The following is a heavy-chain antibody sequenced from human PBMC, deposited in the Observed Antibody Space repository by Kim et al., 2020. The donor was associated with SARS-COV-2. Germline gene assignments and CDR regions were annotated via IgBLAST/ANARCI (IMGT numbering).Heavy chain of an antibody. CDR2: ISWNSGSI. CDR1: GFTFDDYA. J-gene: IGHJ3*02. D-gene: IGHD6-13*01. V-gene: IGHV3-9*01. Sequence: GGSLRLSCAASGFTFDDYAMHWVRQAPGKGLEWVSGISWNSGSIGYADSVKGRFTISRDNAKNSLYLQMNSLRAEDTALYYCAKGPAKIIAAAGNVFDIWGQGTMVTVSS. CDR3: AKGPAKIIAAAGNVFDI.